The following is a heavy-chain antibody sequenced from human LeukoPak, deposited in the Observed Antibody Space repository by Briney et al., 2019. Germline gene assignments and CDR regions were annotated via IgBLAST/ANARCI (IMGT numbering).Heavy chain of an antibody. V-gene: IGHV3-23*01. Sequence: GGSLRLSCAASGFTFSSYAMSWVRQAPGKGLEWVSAISGSGGSTYYADSVKGRFTISRDNSKNTLYLQMNSLRAEDTAVYCCAKDLALGIAARLHWGQETLVTVSS. CDR3: AKDLALGIAARLH. D-gene: IGHD6-6*01. CDR1: GFTFSSYA. CDR2: ISGSGGST. J-gene: IGHJ4*02.